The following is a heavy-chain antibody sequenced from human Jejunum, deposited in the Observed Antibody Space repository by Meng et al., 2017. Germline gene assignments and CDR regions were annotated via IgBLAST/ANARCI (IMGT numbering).Heavy chain of an antibody. CDR2: IYHTGKT. CDR1: GGSISTDSYT. D-gene: IGHD3/OR15-3a*01. CDR3: ARMDSALHDFDC. Sequence: QLQLQESGSGLVKPSQTLSLTCAVSGGSISTDSYTWNWIRQTPEKGLEWIGYIYHTGKTYYNPSLKSRVTISVDRSKNQFSLNLSSVTAADTAVYYCARMDSALHDFDCWGQGTLVTVSS. J-gene: IGHJ4*02. V-gene: IGHV4-30-2*01.